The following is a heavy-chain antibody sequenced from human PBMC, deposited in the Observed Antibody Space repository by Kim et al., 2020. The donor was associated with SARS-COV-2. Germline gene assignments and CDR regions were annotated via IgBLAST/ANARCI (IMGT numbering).Heavy chain of an antibody. CDR3: AKRLDTNSGPFDS. J-gene: IGHJ4*02. V-gene: IGHV3-30*18. Sequence: GGSLRLSCAASGFTFSSYGMHWVRQAPGKGLEWVSFISHDANNKIYADSVKGRFTISRDNSKNTLYVQINSLRAEDTAVYYCAKRLDTNSGPFDSWGQGTLVTVSS. CDR2: ISHDANNK. CDR1: GFTFSSYG. D-gene: IGHD5-18*01.